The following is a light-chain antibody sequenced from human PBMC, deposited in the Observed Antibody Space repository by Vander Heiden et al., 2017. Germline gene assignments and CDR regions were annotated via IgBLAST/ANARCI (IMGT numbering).Light chain of an antibody. CDR1: QSVSSSY. J-gene: IGKJ2*01. Sequence: ELVLTQSPGPLSLSPGERATPSSRASQSVSSSYLAWYQQKPGQAPRLLIYGASSRATGITDRFSGSGSGTDFTLTISRLEPEDFAVYYCQQYGSSRTFGQGTKLEIK. CDR2: GAS. V-gene: IGKV3-20*01. CDR3: QQYGSSRT.